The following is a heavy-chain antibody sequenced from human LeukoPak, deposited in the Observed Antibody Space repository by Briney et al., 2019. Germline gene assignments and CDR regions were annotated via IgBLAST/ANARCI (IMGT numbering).Heavy chain of an antibody. Sequence: ASVKVSCKVSGYTLTELSMHWVRQAPGKGLEWMGGFDPEDGETIYAQKFQGRVTMTEDTSTDTAYMELSSLRSEDTAVYYCATGTGGKTQDHYYHGMDVWGQGTTVTVSS. V-gene: IGHV1-24*01. D-gene: IGHD2-8*02. CDR2: FDPEDGET. J-gene: IGHJ6*02. CDR1: GYTLTELS. CDR3: ATGTGGKTQDHYYHGMDV.